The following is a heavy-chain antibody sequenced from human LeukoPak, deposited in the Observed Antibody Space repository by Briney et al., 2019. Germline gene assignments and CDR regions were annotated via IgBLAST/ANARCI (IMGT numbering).Heavy chain of an antibody. Sequence: ASVTVSCKASGYTFTSYYMHWVRQAPGQGLEWMGIINPSGGSTSYAQKFQGRVTMTRDTSTSTVYMELSSLRSEDTAVYYCAREAGSGWYVYWGQGTLVTVSS. V-gene: IGHV1-46*01. CDR2: INPSGGST. CDR1: GYTFTSYY. CDR3: AREAGSGWYVY. D-gene: IGHD6-19*01. J-gene: IGHJ4*02.